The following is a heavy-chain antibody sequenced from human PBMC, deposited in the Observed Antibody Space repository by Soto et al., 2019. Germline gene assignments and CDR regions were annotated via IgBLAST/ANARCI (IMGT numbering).Heavy chain of an antibody. CDR1: SDAFSAYF. J-gene: IGHJ6*02. Sequence: QVQLQESGPGLVRPSETLSLTCNVSSDAFSAYFWSWVRQSPGKGLQWIGNIYYTGSTNYNPSLKIRLTISIDTSKEQCSLRLSSVTAADTAVYYCARGKTLDVWGQGTTVIVTS. V-gene: IGHV4-59*01. CDR2: IYYTGST. CDR3: ARGKTLDV.